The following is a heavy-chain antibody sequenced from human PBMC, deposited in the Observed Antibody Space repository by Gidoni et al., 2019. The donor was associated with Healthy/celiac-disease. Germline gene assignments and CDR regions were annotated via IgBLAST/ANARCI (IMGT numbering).Heavy chain of an antibody. CDR2: IYWDDDK. CDR1: GFSRHTSGVG. D-gene: IGHD3-16*02. CDR3: AHRPPGSYPHWFDP. J-gene: IGHJ5*02. Sequence: QITLKESGPTLVYPTPPLTLTCTFSGFSRHTSGVGVGCVRQPPGKALEWIELIYWDDDKSYSAPLKSRLTITKDTTKNQVVLTMTNMDPVDTATYYCAHRPPGSYPHWFDPWGQGTLVTVSS. V-gene: IGHV2-5*02.